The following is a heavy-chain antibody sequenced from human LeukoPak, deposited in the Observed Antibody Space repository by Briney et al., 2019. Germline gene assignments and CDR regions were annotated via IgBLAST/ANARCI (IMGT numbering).Heavy chain of an antibody. CDR1: GFTFSSYG. J-gene: IGHJ4*02. CDR2: VWYDGSNK. CDR3: ARERYSSGFDY. V-gene: IGHV3-33*01. Sequence: GGSLRLSCAASGFTFSSYGMHWARQAPGKGLEWVAVVWYDGSNKYYADSVKGRFTISRDNSKNTLYLQMNSLRAEDTAVYYCARERYSSGFDYWGQGTLVTVSS. D-gene: IGHD6-19*01.